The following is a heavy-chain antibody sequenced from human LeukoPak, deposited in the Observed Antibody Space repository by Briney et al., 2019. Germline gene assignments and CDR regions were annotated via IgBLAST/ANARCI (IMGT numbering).Heavy chain of an antibody. Sequence: EASVKVSCKASGGTFSSYAISWVRQAPGQGLEWMGGIIPIFGTANYAQKFQGRVTITTDESKSTAYMELSSLRSEDTAVYYCAATPRQGLFWSCYGYYFDYWGQGTLVTVSS. D-gene: IGHD3-3*01. CDR2: IIPIFGTA. J-gene: IGHJ4*02. V-gene: IGHV1-69*05. CDR3: AATPRQGLFWSCYGYYFDY. CDR1: GGTFSSYA.